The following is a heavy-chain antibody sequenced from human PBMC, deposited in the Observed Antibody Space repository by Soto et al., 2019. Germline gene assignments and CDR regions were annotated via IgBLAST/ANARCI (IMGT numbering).Heavy chain of an antibody. CDR3: ARDLYSSSWSFLDY. J-gene: IGHJ4*02. CDR2: ISSSGTTR. CDR1: GFTFSSYA. Sequence: PGGSLRLSCAASGFTFSSYAMSWVRQAPGKGLEWVSYISSSGTTRYYADSVEGRFTISRDNAKNSLYLQMNSLRAEDTAVYYCARDLYSSSWSFLDYWGQGTPVTVSS. D-gene: IGHD6-13*01. V-gene: IGHV3-48*04.